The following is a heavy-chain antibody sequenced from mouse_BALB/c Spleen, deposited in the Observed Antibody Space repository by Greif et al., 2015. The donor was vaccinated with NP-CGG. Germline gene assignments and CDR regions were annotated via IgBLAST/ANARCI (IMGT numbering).Heavy chain of an antibody. CDR1: GFTFSSYG. D-gene: IGHD2-10*02. Sequence: EVMLVESGGGLVQPGGSLKLSCAASGFTFSSYGMSWVRQTPDKRLELVATINSNGGSTYYPDSVKGRFTISRDNAKNTLYLQMSGLKSEDTAMYYCARARYGNYGAYWGQGTLVTVSA. J-gene: IGHJ3*01. CDR2: INSNGGST. CDR3: ARARYGNYGAY. V-gene: IGHV5-6-3*01.